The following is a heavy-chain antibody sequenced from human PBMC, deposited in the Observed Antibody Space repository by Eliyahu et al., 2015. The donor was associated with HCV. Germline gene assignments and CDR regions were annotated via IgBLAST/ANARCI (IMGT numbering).Heavy chain of an antibody. CDR1: GXTFSSYA. V-gene: IGHV3-23*01. Sequence: EVQLLESGGGLVQPGGSLRLSCAASGXTFSSYAMXWVRQAPGKGLXWVSTFSVSGGRTYYADSVKGRFTISRDNSKNTLYLQMNSLRADDTAVYYCAKDQQQLGHFYYYYGMDVWGQGTTVTVSS. J-gene: IGHJ6*02. CDR2: FSVSGGRT. D-gene: IGHD6-13*01. CDR3: AKDQQQLGHFYYYYGMDV.